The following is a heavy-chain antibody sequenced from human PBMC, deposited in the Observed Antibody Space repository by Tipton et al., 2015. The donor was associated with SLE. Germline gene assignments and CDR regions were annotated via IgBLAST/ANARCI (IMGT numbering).Heavy chain of an antibody. CDR2: VLYSGST. D-gene: IGHD3-10*01. CDR1: GGSIGYYY. Sequence: TLSLTCTVSGGSIGYYYWNWIRQPPGKGLEWIGYVLYSGSTAYNPSLRSRVTISVDTSKNQFSLNITSVTAADTAVYYCARGSRGLGMDVWGQGTTVTVSS. CDR3: ARGSRGLGMDV. V-gene: IGHV4-59*01. J-gene: IGHJ6*02.